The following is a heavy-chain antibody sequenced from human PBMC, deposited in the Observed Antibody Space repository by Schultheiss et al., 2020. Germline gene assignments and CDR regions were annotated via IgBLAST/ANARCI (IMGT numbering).Heavy chain of an antibody. CDR2: ISSSSSYI. J-gene: IGHJ4*02. Sequence: GGSLRLSCAASGFTFSSYSMNWVRQAPGKGLEWVSSISSSSSYIYYADSVKGRFTISRDNAKNSLYLQLNSLRAEDTAVYYCARDGASYRFDYWGQGTLVTVSS. CDR1: GFTFSSYS. CDR3: ARDGASYRFDY. D-gene: IGHD1-26*01. V-gene: IGHV3-21*01.